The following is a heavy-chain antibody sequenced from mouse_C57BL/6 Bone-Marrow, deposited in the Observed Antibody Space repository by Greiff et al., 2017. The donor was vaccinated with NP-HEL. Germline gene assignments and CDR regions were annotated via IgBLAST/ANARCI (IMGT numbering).Heavy chain of an antibody. V-gene: IGHV1-64*01. D-gene: IGHD1-1*01. Sequence: VQLQQPGAELVKPGASVKLSCKASGYPFTSYWMHWVKQRPGQGLEWIGMIHPNSGSTNYNEKFKSKATLTVDKSSSTAYMQLSSLTSEDSAVYYCARSRFYYGSSQYFDYWGQGTTLTVSS. CDR2: IHPNSGST. J-gene: IGHJ2*01. CDR3: ARSRFYYGSSQYFDY. CDR1: GYPFTSYW.